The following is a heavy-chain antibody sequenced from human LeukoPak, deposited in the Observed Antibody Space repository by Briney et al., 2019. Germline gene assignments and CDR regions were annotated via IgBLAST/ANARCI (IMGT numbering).Heavy chain of an antibody. Sequence: ASVKVSCKASGYTFTSYYMHWVRQAPGQGLEWMGIINPSGGSTSYAQKFQGRVTITTDESSSTAYMELSSLRSEDTAVYYCARTPLRSLEWQGFNRFDPWGQGTLVTVSS. V-gene: IGHV1-46*01. CDR1: GYTFTSYY. D-gene: IGHD3-3*01. CDR2: INPSGGST. CDR3: ARTPLRSLEWQGFNRFDP. J-gene: IGHJ5*02.